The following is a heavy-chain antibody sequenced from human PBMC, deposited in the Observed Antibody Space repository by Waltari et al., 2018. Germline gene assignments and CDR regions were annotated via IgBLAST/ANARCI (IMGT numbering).Heavy chain of an antibody. V-gene: IGHV4-39*01. J-gene: IGHJ3*02. Sequence: QLQLQESGPGLVEPSETLSLTCSVSGDSIGSSSFYWGWVRQSPGQGLEWIGSNSDGGRTHCPPSFKVRVTVSVDTSKDRFSLMLTSVYAAATATYYCARHSDRYSCECGCDIWGQGTKVTVSS. CDR2: NSDGGRT. CDR1: GDSIGSSSFY. D-gene: IGHD2-15*01. CDR3: ARHSDRYSCECGCDI.